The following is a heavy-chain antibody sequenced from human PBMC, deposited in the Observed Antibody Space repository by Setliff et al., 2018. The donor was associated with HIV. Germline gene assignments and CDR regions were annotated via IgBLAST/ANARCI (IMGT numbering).Heavy chain of an antibody. CDR3: ARVPFTTGFDY. CDR2: IYHSGGT. Sequence: SETLSLTCSVSGGSISSSTYYWGWIRQHPERGLEWIGYIYHSGGTHYNPSLRSRVTISVDTSKNHFSLKLSSVTAADTAVFYCARVPFTTGFDYWGQGILVTVSS. D-gene: IGHD3-3*01. V-gene: IGHV4-39*02. CDR1: GGSISSSTYY. J-gene: IGHJ4*02.